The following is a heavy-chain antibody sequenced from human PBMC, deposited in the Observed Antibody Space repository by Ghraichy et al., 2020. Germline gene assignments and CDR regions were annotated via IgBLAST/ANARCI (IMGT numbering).Heavy chain of an antibody. CDR3: ARERGLVATIIIDAFDI. V-gene: IGHV3-21*01. D-gene: IGHD5-12*01. CDR2: ISSSSSYI. J-gene: IGHJ3*02. Sequence: GSLRLSCAASGFTFSSYSMNWVRQAPGKGLEWVSSISSSSSYIYYADSVKGRFTISRDNAKNSLYLQMNSLRAEDTAVYYCARERGLVATIIIDAFDIWGQGTMVTVSS. CDR1: GFTFSSYS.